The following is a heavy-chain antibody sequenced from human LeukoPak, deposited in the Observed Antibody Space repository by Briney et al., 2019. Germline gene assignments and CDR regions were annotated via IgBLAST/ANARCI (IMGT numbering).Heavy chain of an antibody. V-gene: IGHV3-30*18. D-gene: IGHD2-2*01. CDR3: AKDRVNLVVVPAALDY. Sequence: GGSLRLSCAASGFTFSSYGMHWVRQAPGKGLEWVAVISYDGSNKYYADSVKGRFTISRDNSKSTLYLQMNSLRAEDTAVYYCAKDRVNLVVVPAALDYWGQGTLVTVSS. CDR2: ISYDGSNK. J-gene: IGHJ4*02. CDR1: GFTFSSYG.